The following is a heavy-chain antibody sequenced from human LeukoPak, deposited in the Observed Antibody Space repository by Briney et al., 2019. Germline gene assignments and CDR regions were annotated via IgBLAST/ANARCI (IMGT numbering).Heavy chain of an antibody. CDR2: IYTSGST. D-gene: IGHD3-9*01. CDR1: GGSISSYY. CDR3: AREHYYDISTGHYYGMDV. Sequence: SETLSLTCTVSGGSISSYYWSWIRQPAGKGLEWIGRIYTSGSTNYNPSLKSRVTMSVDTSKNQFSLKLSSVTAADTAVYYCAREHYYDISTGHYYGMDVWGQGTTVTVSS. J-gene: IGHJ6*02. V-gene: IGHV4-4*07.